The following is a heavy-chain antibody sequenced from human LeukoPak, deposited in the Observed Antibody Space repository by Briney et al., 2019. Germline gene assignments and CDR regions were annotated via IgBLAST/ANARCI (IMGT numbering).Heavy chain of an antibody. Sequence: PGGSLRLSCAASGFTFSNYDMHWVRQAPGKGLEWVAFISYDGTNKYYADSVKGRFTFSRDISKNMLYLQMNSLRVEDTAVYYCAKERGGQDWDFDLWGRGTLVTVSS. CDR1: GFTFSNYD. CDR3: AKERGGQDWDFDL. D-gene: IGHD3-10*01. CDR2: ISYDGTNK. V-gene: IGHV3-30*18. J-gene: IGHJ2*01.